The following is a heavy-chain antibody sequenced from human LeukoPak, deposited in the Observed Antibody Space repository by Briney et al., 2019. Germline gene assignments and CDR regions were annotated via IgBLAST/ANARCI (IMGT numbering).Heavy chain of an antibody. CDR2: IYYSGST. D-gene: IGHD2-2*01. CDR1: GGSISSSSYY. J-gene: IGHJ3*02. CDR3: ATRKIDIVVVPAATLAFDI. V-gene: IGHV4-39*01. Sequence: PSETLSLTCTVSGGSISSSSYYWGWIRQPPGKGLEWIGSIYYSGSTYYNPSLKSRVTISVDTSKNQFSLKLSSVTAADTAVYYCATRKIDIVVVPAATLAFDIWGQGTMVTVSS.